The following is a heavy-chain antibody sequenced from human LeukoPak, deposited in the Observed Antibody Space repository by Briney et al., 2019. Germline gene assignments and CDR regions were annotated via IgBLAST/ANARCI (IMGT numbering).Heavy chain of an antibody. J-gene: IGHJ4*02. CDR1: GFTFSSYS. CDR3: ARVAAFGSGIAVAGNSLYFDY. CDR2: ISSSSSYI. D-gene: IGHD6-19*01. Sequence: PGGSLRLSCAASGFTFSSYSMNWVRQAPGKGLEWVSSISSSSSYIYYADSVKGRFTISRDNAKNSLYLQMNSLRAEDTAVYYCARVAAFGSGIAVAGNSLYFDYWGQGTLVTVSS. V-gene: IGHV3-21*01.